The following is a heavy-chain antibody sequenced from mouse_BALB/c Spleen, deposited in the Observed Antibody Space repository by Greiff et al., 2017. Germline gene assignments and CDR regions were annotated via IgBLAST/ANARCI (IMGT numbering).Heavy chain of an antibody. J-gene: IGHJ2*01. V-gene: IGHV5-6*01. Sequence: EVMLVESGGDLVKPGGSLKLSCAASGFTFSSYGMSWVRQTPDKRLEWVATISSGGSYTYYPDSVKGRFTISRDNAKNTLYLQMSSLKSEDTAMYYCARHLTRMKDYWGQGTTLTVSS. CDR1: GFTFSSYG. D-gene: IGHD2-4*01. CDR2: ISSGGSYT. CDR3: ARHLTRMKDY.